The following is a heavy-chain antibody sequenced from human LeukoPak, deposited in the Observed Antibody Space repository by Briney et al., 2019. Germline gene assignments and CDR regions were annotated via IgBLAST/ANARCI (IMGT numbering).Heavy chain of an antibody. CDR2: IKEDGSAT. J-gene: IGHJ4*02. D-gene: IGHD1-26*01. V-gene: IGHV3-7*01. Sequence: PGGSLRLSCAASGFTFSTYWMTWVRQAPGKGPEWVANIKEDGSATYYVDSVKGRFTISRDNAKKSLYLQMDSLTAEDTAVYYCAREDAGGTYSFDYWGQGTLVTVSS. CDR1: GFTFSTYW. CDR3: AREDAGGTYSFDY.